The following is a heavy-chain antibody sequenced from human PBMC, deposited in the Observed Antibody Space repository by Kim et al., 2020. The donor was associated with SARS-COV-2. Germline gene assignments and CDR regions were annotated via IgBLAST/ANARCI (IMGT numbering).Heavy chain of an antibody. CDR2: INSAGSKT. J-gene: IGHJ3*01. Sequence: GGSLRLSCAASGFSFNNSWMHWVRQAPGKGLVWVSHINSAGSKTTYVDSVKDRFTVSRDNAQKTLYLQMNNLRAEDTAVYYCARGSNTIYGVVVVEVAFDLWGQGAMLTVSS. D-gene: IGHD3-3*01. CDR1: GFSFNNSW. V-gene: IGHV3-74*01. CDR3: ARGSNTIYGVVVVEVAFDL.